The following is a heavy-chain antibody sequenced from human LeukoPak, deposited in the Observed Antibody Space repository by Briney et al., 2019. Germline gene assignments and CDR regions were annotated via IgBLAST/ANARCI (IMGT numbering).Heavy chain of an antibody. CDR1: GYTFTSYY. Sequence: ASVKVSCKASGYTFTSYYMHWVRQAPGQGLEWMGIINPSGGSTSYAQKFQGRVTMTRGMSTSTVYMELSSLRSEDTAVYYCARDLLESTVPDYWGQGTLVTVSS. J-gene: IGHJ4*02. CDR3: ARDLLESTVPDY. CDR2: INPSGGST. D-gene: IGHD4-11*01. V-gene: IGHV1-46*01.